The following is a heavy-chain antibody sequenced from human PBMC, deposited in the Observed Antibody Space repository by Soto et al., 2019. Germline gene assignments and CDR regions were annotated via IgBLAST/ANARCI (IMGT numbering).Heavy chain of an antibody. J-gene: IGHJ4*02. CDR2: IGGSGST. V-gene: IGHV3-23*01. Sequence: GGSLRLSCAASEFTFSTYAMSWVRQAPGKGLEWVSTIGGSGSTYYADSVKGRFTVSRDNSKNTVYLQMNSLRAEDTAVYYCAKRAITTLKYFDYWGQGALVTVSS. CDR3: AKRAITTLKYFDY. CDR1: EFTFSTYA. D-gene: IGHD6-6*01.